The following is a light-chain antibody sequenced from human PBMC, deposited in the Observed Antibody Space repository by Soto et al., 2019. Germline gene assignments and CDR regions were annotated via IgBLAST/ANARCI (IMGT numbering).Light chain of an antibody. J-gene: IGLJ3*02. CDR2: HNS. V-gene: IGLV1-40*01. CDR3: LSYDSSLSGWV. Sequence: QSVLTQPHSVSGAPGQRVTISCTGSSSNIGAGYNIHWYQHLPGTAPKLLIYHNSDRPSGVPDRFSGSKSGTSASLAITGLQAEDEADYYCLSYDSSLSGWVFGGGTKLTVL. CDR1: SSNIGAGYN.